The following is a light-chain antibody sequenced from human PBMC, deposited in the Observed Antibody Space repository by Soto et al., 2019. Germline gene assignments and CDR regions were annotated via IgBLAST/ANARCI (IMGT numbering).Light chain of an antibody. CDR2: DVS. V-gene: IGLV2-14*01. CDR3: CSYTTSNTRRTV. J-gene: IGLJ1*01. CDR1: SSDVGGYNY. Sequence: QSVLNQPASVSSSHGQPITISCTGTSSDVGGYNYVSWYQQHPGKAPKFMIYDVSNRPSGVSNRFSGSKSGNTASLTISGLQAEDEADYYCCSYTTSNTRRTVFGTGTKVTVL.